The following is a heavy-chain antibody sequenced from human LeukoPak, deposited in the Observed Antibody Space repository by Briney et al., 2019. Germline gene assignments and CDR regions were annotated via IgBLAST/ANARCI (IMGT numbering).Heavy chain of an antibody. V-gene: IGHV3-30*18. J-gene: IGHJ4*02. D-gene: IGHD6-19*01. CDR3: AKAVAGQNTDY. CDR2: ISYDGSNK. Sequence: PGRSLRLSCAASGFTFSSYGMHWVRQAPGKGLEWVAVISYDGSNKYYADSVKGRFTISRDNSKNTLYLQMNSLRAEDTAVYYCAKAVAGQNTDYWGQGTLVTVSS. CDR1: GFTFSSYG.